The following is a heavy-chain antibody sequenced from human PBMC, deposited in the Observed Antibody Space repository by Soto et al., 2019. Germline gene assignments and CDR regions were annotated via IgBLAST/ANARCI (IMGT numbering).Heavy chain of an antibody. CDR2: IHYSGTT. V-gene: IGHV4-59*01. Sequence: TLSLTCTVSGGSMRNYFWTWIRQPPGKGLEWIGYIHYSGTTSFFPSYNPSLRSRVTISEDTSKNQFSLKLLSVTTADTAVYFCAAGEASSRNLAPYYLDFWGQGTLVTVSS. D-gene: IGHD6-13*01. CDR1: GGSMRNYF. CDR3: AAGEASSRNLAPYYLDF. J-gene: IGHJ4*02.